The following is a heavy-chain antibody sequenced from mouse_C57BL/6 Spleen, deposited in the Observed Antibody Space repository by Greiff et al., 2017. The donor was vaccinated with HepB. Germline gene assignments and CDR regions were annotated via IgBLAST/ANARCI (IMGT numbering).Heavy chain of an antibody. CDR1: GYTFTSYW. D-gene: IGHD2-3*01. J-gene: IGHJ3*01. CDR3: ARGWLLREFAY. V-gene: IGHV1-52*01. Sequence: VQLQQPGAELVRPGSSVKLSCKASGYTFTSYWMHWVKQRPIQGLEWIGNIDPSDSETHYNQKFKDKAKLTVDKSSSTAYMQLSSLTSEDSAVYYCARGWLLREFAYWGQGTLVTVSA. CDR2: IDPSDSET.